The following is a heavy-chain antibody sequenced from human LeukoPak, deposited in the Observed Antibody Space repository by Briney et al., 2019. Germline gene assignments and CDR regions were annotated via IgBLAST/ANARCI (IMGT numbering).Heavy chain of an antibody. CDR2: ISYDGSNK. CDR1: GFTFSSYW. CDR3: TRKGSQWDFLVDY. Sequence: GSLRLSCAASGFTFSSYWMSWVRQAPGKGLEWVAVISYDGSNKYYADSVKGRFTISRDNSKNTLYLQMNSLSAEDTAVYYCTRKGSQWDFLVDYWGQEPGSPSPQ. D-gene: IGHD2/OR15-2a*01. J-gene: IGHJ4*01. V-gene: IGHV3-30*03.